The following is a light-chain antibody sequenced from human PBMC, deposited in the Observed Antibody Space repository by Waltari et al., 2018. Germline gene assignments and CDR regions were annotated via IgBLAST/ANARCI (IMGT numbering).Light chain of an antibody. CDR1: QGISTY. CDR2: AAS. CDR3: QQYYTYPRT. V-gene: IGKV1-8*01. Sequence: IVMTQSPSSFSASTGDRVTITCRASQGISTYLAWYQQKSGKAPKLLIYAASTLQRGVPSRFSGSGSGTDFTLTISCLQSEDFAIYYCQQYYTYPRTFGQGTKVEV. J-gene: IGKJ1*01.